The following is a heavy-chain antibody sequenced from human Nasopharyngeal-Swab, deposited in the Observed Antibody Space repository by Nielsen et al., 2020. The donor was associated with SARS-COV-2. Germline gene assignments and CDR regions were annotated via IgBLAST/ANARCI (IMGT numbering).Heavy chain of an antibody. CDR3: AKEALGYSGYDSNWFDP. CDR1: GFTFDDYA. V-gene: IGHV3-9*01. J-gene: IGHJ5*02. D-gene: IGHD5-12*01. CDR2: ISWNSGSI. Sequence: GGSLRLSCAASGFTFDDYAMHWVRQAPGKGLEWVSGISWNSGSIGYADSVKGRFTISGDNAKNSLYLQMNSLRAEDTALYYCAKEALGYSGYDSNWFDPWGQGTLVTVSS.